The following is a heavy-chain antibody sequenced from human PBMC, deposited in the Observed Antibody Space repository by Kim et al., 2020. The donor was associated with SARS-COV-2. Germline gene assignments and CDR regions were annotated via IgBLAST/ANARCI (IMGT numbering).Heavy chain of an antibody. CDR1: GGSISSSSYY. CDR3: ARVPSMLLWTGGPRDRFWYFDL. D-gene: IGHD2-21*01. Sequence: SETLSLTCTVSGGSISSSSYYWGWIRQPPGKGLEWIGSIYYSGSTYYNPSLKSRVTISVDTSKNQFSLKLSSVTAADTAVYYCARVPSMLLWTGGPRDRFWYFDLWDRGTLVTVSS. J-gene: IGHJ2*01. CDR2: IYYSGST. V-gene: IGHV4-39*07.